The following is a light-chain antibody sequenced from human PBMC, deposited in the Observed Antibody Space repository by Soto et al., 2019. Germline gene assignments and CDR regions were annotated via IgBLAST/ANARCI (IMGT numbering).Light chain of an antibody. CDR1: RDVGDY. CDR3: QQYDHLPIT. CDR2: DAS. Sequence: DIQMTQSPSSLSASGGDRVTITCLASRDVGDYLNWYQQKPGRAPKLLIYDASNLETGVPSRFSGSGSGTDFTFTISTLQPEDIGTYYCQQYDHLPITFGQGTRLEIK. J-gene: IGKJ5*01. V-gene: IGKV1-33*01.